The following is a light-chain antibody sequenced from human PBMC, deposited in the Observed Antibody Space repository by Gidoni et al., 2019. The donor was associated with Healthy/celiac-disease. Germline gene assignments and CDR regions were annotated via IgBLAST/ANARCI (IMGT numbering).Light chain of an antibody. CDR2: GAS. Sequence: EIVLTQSPGTLSLSPGERATLSCRASQSVSSSYVAWYQQKPGQAPRLLIDGASSRATGIPDRFSGSGFGTDFTLTISRLEPEDFAVYDCQQYGSSPPYTFGQGTKLEIK. V-gene: IGKV3-20*01. J-gene: IGKJ2*01. CDR1: QSVSSSY. CDR3: QQYGSSPPYT.